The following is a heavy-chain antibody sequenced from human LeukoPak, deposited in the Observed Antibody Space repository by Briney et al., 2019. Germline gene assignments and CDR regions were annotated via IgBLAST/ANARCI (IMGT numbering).Heavy chain of an antibody. Sequence: GGSLRLSCAASGFTFSSYSMNWVRQAPVKGVEWVSYISSSSSTIYYADSVKGRFTISRDNAKNSLYLQMNSLRAEDTAVYYCARDQGWELPKHFDYWGQGTLVTVSS. D-gene: IGHD1-26*01. V-gene: IGHV3-48*01. CDR2: ISSSSSTI. J-gene: IGHJ4*02. CDR1: GFTFSSYS. CDR3: ARDQGWELPKHFDY.